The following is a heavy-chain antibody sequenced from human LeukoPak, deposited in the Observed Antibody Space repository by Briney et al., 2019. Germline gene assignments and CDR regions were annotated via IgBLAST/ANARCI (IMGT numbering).Heavy chain of an antibody. V-gene: IGHV3-13*01. CDR3: AKLGDIVVVPAAYFDY. J-gene: IGHJ4*02. CDR2: IGTAGDT. Sequence: GGSLRLSCAASGFTFSSYDMHWVRQATGKGLEWVSAIGTAGDTYYPGSVKGRFTISRDNSKNTLYLQMNSLRAEDTAVYYCAKLGDIVVVPAAYFDYWGQGTLVTVSS. D-gene: IGHD2-2*01. CDR1: GFTFSSYD.